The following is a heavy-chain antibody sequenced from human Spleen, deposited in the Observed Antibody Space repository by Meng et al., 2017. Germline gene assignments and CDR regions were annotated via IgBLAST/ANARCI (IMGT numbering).Heavy chain of an antibody. V-gene: IGHV3-7*01. CDR2: IKQDGSDK. CDR3: ARDKVVGDTRFDP. J-gene: IGHJ5*02. D-gene: IGHD1-26*01. Sequence: GESLKISCAASGFTFSNYWMSWVRQAPGKGLEWVANIKQDGSDKYYVDSVKGRFTISRDNAKNSVYLQMNSLRAEDTAVYYCARDKVVGDTRFDPWGQGTLVTGAS. CDR1: GFTFSNYW.